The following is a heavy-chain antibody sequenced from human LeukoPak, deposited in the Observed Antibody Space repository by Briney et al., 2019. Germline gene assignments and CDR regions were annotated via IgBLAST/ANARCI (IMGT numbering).Heavy chain of an antibody. CDR3: AELGITMIGGV. Sequence: GGSLSLSCAPSGFTPSSYETNWVRPAPGKGRGWVSCISSRGSNIYYPDSVEGRFHISRDNAKNSLYPEMDRHRAEDTAVYYCAELGITMIGGVWGEGTTVTISS. V-gene: IGHV3-48*03. D-gene: IGHD3-10*02. CDR1: GFTPSSYE. J-gene: IGHJ6*04. CDR2: ISSRGSNI.